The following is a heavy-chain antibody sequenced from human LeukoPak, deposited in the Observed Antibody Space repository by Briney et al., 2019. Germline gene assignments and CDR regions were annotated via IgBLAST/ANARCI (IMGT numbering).Heavy chain of an antibody. CDR1: GGSISSYY. Sequence: SETLSLTCTVSGGSISSYYWSWIRQPAGKGLEWIGRIYIGGSTNYNPSLKSRVTMSVDTSKNQFSLKLSSVTAADTAVYYCARDRGTWNDDGFDYWGQGTLVTVSS. D-gene: IGHD1-1*01. V-gene: IGHV4-4*07. CDR3: ARDRGTWNDDGFDY. CDR2: IYIGGST. J-gene: IGHJ4*02.